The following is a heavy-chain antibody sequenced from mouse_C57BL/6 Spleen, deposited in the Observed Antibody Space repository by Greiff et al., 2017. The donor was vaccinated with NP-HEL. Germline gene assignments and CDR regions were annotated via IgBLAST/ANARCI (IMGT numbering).Heavy chain of an antibody. D-gene: IGHD2-12*01. V-gene: IGHV2-2*01. CDR3: ARHYSDDYYAMDD. J-gene: IGHJ4*01. Sequence: VQLQQSGPGLVQPSPSLSITCTVSGFSLTSYGVHWVRQSPGKGLEWLGVIWSGGSTDYNAAFISSLSISKDNSKSQVFVKMNSLQADDAAIYYCARHYSDDYYAMDDWDQGTSVTVSS. CDR2: IWSGGST. CDR1: GFSLTSYG.